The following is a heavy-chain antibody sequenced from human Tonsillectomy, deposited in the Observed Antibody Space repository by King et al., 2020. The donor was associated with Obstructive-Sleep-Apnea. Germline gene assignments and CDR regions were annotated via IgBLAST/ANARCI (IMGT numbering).Heavy chain of an antibody. CDR2: VSSSDATR. CDR1: GFTFSDYF. J-gene: IGHJ4*02. Sequence: QLVQSGGDLVKPGGSLRLSCAVSGFTFSDYFMSWIRQAPGKGLEWVSYVSSSDATRYYADSVKGRFTISRDNTKNSLYLQMNSLRAEDTAVYYCARVGTSGYYLNYWGQGTLVTVAS. V-gene: IGHV3-11*01. CDR3: ARVGTSGYYLNY. D-gene: IGHD3-22*01.